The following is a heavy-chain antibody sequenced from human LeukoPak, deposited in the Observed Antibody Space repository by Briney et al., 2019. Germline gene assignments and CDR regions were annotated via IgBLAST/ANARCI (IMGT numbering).Heavy chain of an antibody. J-gene: IGHJ5*02. CDR1: GYSISRGY. V-gene: IGHV4-38-2*02. CDR2: IYHSGTT. D-gene: IGHD2-21*02. Sequence: SETLSLTCGVSGYSISRGYWAWIRQPPGKGLEWSASIYHSGTTYSNPSLQRRVSLSVDTCKNQLSLKLSAMTAADTAVYYCARDPAMTFNWFDPWGQGTLVSVSS. CDR3: ARDPAMTFNWFDP.